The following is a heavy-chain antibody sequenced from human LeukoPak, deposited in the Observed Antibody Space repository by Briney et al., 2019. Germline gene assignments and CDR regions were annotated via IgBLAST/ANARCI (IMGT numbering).Heavy chain of an antibody. CDR3: ARGYCSGGSCYFNY. Sequence: ASVKVSCKASGYTFTSYDINWVRQATGQGLEWMGWMNPNSGSTGYAQKFQGRVTMTRNTSISTAYMELSSLRSEDTAVYYCARGYCSGGSCYFNYWGQGTLVTVSS. V-gene: IGHV1-8*01. CDR1: GYTFTSYD. CDR2: MNPNSGST. J-gene: IGHJ4*02. D-gene: IGHD2-15*01.